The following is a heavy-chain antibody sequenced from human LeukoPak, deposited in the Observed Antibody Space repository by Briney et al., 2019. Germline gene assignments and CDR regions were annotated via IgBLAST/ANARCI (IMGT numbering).Heavy chain of an antibody. CDR3: ARHRRDYYGSGRMYYFGY. Sequence: SETLSLTCAVYGGSFSGYYWSWIRQPPGKGLEWIGEINHSGSTNYNPSLKSRVTISVDTSKNQFSLKLSSVTAADTAVYYCARHRRDYYGSGRMYYFGYWGQGTLVTVSS. V-gene: IGHV4-34*01. J-gene: IGHJ4*02. CDR2: INHSGST. CDR1: GGSFSGYY. D-gene: IGHD3-10*01.